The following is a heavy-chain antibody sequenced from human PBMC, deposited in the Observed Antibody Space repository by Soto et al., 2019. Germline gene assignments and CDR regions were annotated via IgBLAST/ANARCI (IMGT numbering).Heavy chain of an antibody. CDR1: GFTFSSYW. CDR2: INSDESST. J-gene: IGHJ4*02. Sequence: GGSLRLSCAASGFTFSSYWMYWVRQAPGKGLVWVSRINSDESSTSYADSVKGRFTISRDNAKNTLYLQMNSLRAEDTAVYYCARGFFRPDIDYWGQGTLVTVSS. V-gene: IGHV3-74*01. D-gene: IGHD3-10*01. CDR3: ARGFFRPDIDY.